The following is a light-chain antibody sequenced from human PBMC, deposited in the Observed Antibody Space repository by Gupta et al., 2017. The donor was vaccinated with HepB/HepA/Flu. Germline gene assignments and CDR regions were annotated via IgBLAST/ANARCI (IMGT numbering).Light chain of an antibody. V-gene: IGKV3-11*01. J-gene: IGKJ4*01. CDR1: QSINND. CDR3: QQRSGWPPWLT. CDR2: DAS. Sequence: EIVLTQSPATLSLSPGERATLSCRASQSINNDLAWYQQKPGQPPTLLISDASKRATGIPARFSGSGSGTDFTLTISSLDPEDFAVYYWQQRSGWPPWLTFGGGTKVEIK.